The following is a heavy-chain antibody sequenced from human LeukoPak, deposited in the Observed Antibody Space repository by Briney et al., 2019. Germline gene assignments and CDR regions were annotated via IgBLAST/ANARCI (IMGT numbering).Heavy chain of an antibody. CDR3: AKDRGSSGWYTDFDY. J-gene: IGHJ4*02. V-gene: IGHV3-23*01. D-gene: IGHD6-19*01. CDR1: GFTFSSYA. Sequence: GGSLRLSCAASGFTFSSYAMSWVRQAPGKGLEWVSAISGSGGSTYYADSVKGRFTISRDNSKNTRYLQMNSLRAEDTAVYYCAKDRGSSGWYTDFDYWGQGTLVTVSS. CDR2: ISGSGGST.